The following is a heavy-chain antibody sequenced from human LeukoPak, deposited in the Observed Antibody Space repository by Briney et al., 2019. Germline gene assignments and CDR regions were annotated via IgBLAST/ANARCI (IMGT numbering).Heavy chain of an antibody. CDR1: GYTFTSNY. CDR2: ISPTGGST. CDR3: ARDDSYGSGSYYYY. D-gene: IGHD3-10*01. V-gene: IGHV1-2*02. J-gene: IGHJ4*02. Sequence: GASVKVSCKAFGYTFTSNYMHWVRQAPGQGPEWMGVISPTGGSTTYAQKFQGRVTMTRDTSISTAYMELSRLRSDDTAVYYCARDDSYGSGSYYYYWGQGTLVTVSS.